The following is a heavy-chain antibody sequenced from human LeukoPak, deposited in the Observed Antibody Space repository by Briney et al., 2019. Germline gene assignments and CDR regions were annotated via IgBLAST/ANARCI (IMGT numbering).Heavy chain of an antibody. CDR1: GYTFTSYG. Sequence: ASVKVSCKASGYTFTSYGISWVRQAPGQGLEWMGWISAYNGNTNYAQKLRGRVTMTTDTSTSTAYMELRSLRSDDTAVYYCARDGTYSSSWSRAFDIWGQGTMVTVSS. V-gene: IGHV1-18*01. CDR3: ARDGTYSSSWSRAFDI. J-gene: IGHJ3*02. CDR2: ISAYNGNT. D-gene: IGHD6-13*01.